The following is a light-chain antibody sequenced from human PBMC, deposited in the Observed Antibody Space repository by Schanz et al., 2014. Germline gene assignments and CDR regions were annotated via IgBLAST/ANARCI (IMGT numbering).Light chain of an antibody. CDR3: AAWDDSLNGVV. CDR1: TSNLGATYD. J-gene: IGLJ2*01. Sequence: QSVLTQPPSVSGAPGQRVTISCTGSTSNLGATYDVHWYQQLPGAAPKLLIYANNIRPSGVPDRFSGSKSGTSASLAITGLQAEDEANYYCAAWDDSLNGVVFGGGTKLTVL. CDR2: ANN. V-gene: IGLV1-40*01.